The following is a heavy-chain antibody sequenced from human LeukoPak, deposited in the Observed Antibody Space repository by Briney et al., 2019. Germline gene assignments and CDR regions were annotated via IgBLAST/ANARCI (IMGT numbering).Heavy chain of an antibody. CDR1: GFTFDDYA. CDR2: ISWNSGSI. CDR3: AKGYYYDSSGYYFDY. V-gene: IGHV3-9*01. D-gene: IGHD3-22*01. J-gene: IGHJ4*02. Sequence: GRSLRLSCAASGFTFDDYAMHWVRQAPGKGLDWVSGISWNSGSIGYADSVKGRFTISRDNAKNSLYLQMNSLRAEDTALYYCAKGYYYDSSGYYFDYWGQGTLVTVSS.